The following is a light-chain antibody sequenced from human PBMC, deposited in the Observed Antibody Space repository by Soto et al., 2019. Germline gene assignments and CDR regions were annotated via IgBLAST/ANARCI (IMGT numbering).Light chain of an antibody. Sequence: DIVLTQSPGTLSLSPGERVTLSCRAGQTIRSTYFAWYQQKPGQAPRLLIYGASSRATGIPVRFSGTGSGTDFALTISRLEPEDSAVYYCQQYGSSLITFGRGTRLEIK. CDR3: QQYGSSLIT. CDR2: GAS. J-gene: IGKJ5*01. V-gene: IGKV3-20*01. CDR1: QTIRSTY.